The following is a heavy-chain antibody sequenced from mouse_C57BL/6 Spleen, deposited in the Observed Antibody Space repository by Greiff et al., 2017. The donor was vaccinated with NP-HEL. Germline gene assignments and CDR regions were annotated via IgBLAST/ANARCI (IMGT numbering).Heavy chain of an antibody. V-gene: IGHV5-17*01. J-gene: IGHJ3*01. Sequence: EVKLMESGGGLVKPGGSLKLSCAASGFTFSDYGMHWVRQAPEKGLEWVAYISSGSSTIYYADTVKGRFTISRDNAKNTLFLQMTSLRSEDTAMYYCARTTMDAYWGQGTLVTVSA. CDR2: ISSGSSTI. CDR3: ARTTMDAY. D-gene: IGHD2-1*01. CDR1: GFTFSDYG.